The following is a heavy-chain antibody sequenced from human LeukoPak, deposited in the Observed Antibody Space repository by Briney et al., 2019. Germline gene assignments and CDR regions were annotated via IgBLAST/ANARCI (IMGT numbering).Heavy chain of an antibody. D-gene: IGHD6-13*01. J-gene: IGHJ3*02. V-gene: IGHV1-46*01. CDR1: GYTFTSYY. CDR3: AREGTQQLVGSAFDI. CDR2: INPSGGST. Sequence: ASVKVSCKAAGYTFTSYYMHWVRQAPGQGLEGMGIINPSGGSTSYAQKFQGRVTMTRDMSTSTVYMEPSSLRSEDTAVYYCAREGTQQLVGSAFDIWGQGTMVTVSS.